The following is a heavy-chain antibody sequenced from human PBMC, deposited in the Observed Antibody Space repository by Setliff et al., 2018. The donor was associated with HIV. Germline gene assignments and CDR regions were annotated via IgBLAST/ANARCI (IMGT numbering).Heavy chain of an antibody. D-gene: IGHD2-2*01. V-gene: IGHV4-38-2*01. CDR2: MYDSGSL. CDR1: GSSIGTDYY. Sequence: PSETLSLTCAVSGSSIGTDYYWAWIRQPPGKGLEWIVTMYDSGSLFHNPSLKNRVSISVGTSINQVSLEVTSVTAADTALYYCARRDCTTTSCSEAWGQGTLVTVSS. CDR3: ARRDCTTTSCSEA. J-gene: IGHJ5*02.